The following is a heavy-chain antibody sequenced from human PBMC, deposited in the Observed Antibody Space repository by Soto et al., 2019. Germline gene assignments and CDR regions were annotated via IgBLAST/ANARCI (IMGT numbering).Heavy chain of an antibody. CDR2: INHSGST. D-gene: IGHD3-22*01. CDR3: ARGGQTYYYDSSGYYHG. CDR1: GGSFSGYY. J-gene: IGHJ4*02. V-gene: IGHV4-34*01. Sequence: LSLTCAVYGGSFSGYYWSWIRQPPGKGLEWIGEINHSGSTNYNPSLKSRVTISVDTSKNQFSLKLSSVTAADTAVYYCARGGQTYYYDSSGYYHGWGQGTLVTVSS.